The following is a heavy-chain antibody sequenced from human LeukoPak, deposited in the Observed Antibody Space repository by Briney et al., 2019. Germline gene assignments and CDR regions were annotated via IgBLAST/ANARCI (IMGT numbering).Heavy chain of an antibody. Sequence: PSETLSLTCTVSGGSITSDHWNWIRQPPGKGLEWIGQIYYSGSTNYNPSLKTRVTISVDTSKNQFSLKLSSVTAADTAMYYCARNVGATNWFDPLGQGTLVTVSS. D-gene: IGHD1-26*01. CDR2: IYYSGST. J-gene: IGHJ5*02. V-gene: IGHV4-59*01. CDR1: GGSITSDH. CDR3: ARNVGATNWFDP.